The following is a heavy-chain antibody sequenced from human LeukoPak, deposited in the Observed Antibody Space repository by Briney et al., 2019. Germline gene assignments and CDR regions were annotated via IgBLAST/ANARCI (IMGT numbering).Heavy chain of an antibody. Sequence: ASVKVSFKASGYTFTIYAMHWVRQAPGQRLEWMGWINAGNGNTKYSQKFQGRVTITRDTSASTAYMELSSLRSEDTAVYYCARGQNTPMVRGVIFDYWGQGTLVTVSS. CDR2: INAGNGNT. CDR1: GYTFTIYA. V-gene: IGHV1-3*01. D-gene: IGHD3-10*01. CDR3: ARGQNTPMVRGVIFDY. J-gene: IGHJ4*02.